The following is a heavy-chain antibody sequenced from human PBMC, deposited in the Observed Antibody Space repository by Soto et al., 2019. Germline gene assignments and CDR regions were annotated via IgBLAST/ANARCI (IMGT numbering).Heavy chain of an antibody. Sequence: QVQLVQSGAEVKKPGASVKVSCKASGYTFTSYYMHWVRQAPGQGLEWMGIINPSGGSTSYAQKFQGRVTMTRDTSPSTVYMELSSLRSEDTAVYYCARAGGSYDSSGYLAGWGQGTLVTVSS. CDR1: GYTFTSYY. D-gene: IGHD3-22*01. CDR2: INPSGGST. CDR3: ARAGGSYDSSGYLAG. V-gene: IGHV1-46*01. J-gene: IGHJ4*02.